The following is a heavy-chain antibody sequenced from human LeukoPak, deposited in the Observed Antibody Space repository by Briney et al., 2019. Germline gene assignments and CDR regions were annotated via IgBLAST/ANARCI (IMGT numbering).Heavy chain of an antibody. V-gene: IGHV4-34*01. J-gene: IGHJ5*02. D-gene: IGHD2-15*01. CDR3: ARDLIGYCSGGTCSDWFDP. CDR2: INHSGST. Sequence: SETLSLTXAVYGGSFSGYYWSWIRQPPEKGMEWIGEINHSGSTNYNPSLKSRVTISVDTSKNQFSLKLSSVTAADTAVYYCARDLIGYCSGGTCSDWFDPWGQGTLVTVSS. CDR1: GGSFSGYY.